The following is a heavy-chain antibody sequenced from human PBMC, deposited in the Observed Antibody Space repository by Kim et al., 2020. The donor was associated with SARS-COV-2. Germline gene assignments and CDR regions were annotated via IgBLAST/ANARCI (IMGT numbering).Heavy chain of an antibody. V-gene: IGHV1-69*13. Sequence: SVKVSCKASGGTFSSYAISWVRQAPGQGLEWMGGIIPIFGTANYAQKFQGRVTITADESTSTAYMELCSLRSEDTAVYYCAVGYCSSTSCRPSAFDIWGQGTMVTVSS. CDR2: IIPIFGTA. D-gene: IGHD2-2*01. CDR3: AVGYCSSTSCRPSAFDI. CDR1: GGTFSSYA. J-gene: IGHJ3*02.